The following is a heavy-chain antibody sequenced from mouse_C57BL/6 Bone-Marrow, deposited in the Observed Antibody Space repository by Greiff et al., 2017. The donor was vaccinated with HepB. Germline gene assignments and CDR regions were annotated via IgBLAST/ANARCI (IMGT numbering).Heavy chain of an antibody. D-gene: IGHD3-1*01. J-gene: IGHJ3*01. CDR3: ARHAGAL. CDR2: ISSGGSYT. Sequence: DVQLVESGGDLVKPGGSLKLSCAASGFTFSSYGMSWVRQTPDKRLEWVATISSGGSYTYYPDSVKGRFTISRDNAKNTLYLQMSSLKSEDTAMYYCARHAGALWGQGTLVTVSA. CDR1: GFTFSSYG. V-gene: IGHV5-6*01.